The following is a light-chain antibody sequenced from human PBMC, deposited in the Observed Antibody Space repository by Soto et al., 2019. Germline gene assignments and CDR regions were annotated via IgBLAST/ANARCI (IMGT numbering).Light chain of an antibody. CDR1: RGSFASDS. Sequence: NFMLTQPHSVSESPGKTVVISCNRSRGSFASDSVQWYQQRPGSAPTTVIFGGNQRPSGVSDRFSASIDSSSKSASLTISGLQTDDEADYYCQSYDADNYVVFGGGTKLTVL. CDR3: QSYDADNYVV. CDR2: GGN. J-gene: IGLJ2*01. V-gene: IGLV6-57*04.